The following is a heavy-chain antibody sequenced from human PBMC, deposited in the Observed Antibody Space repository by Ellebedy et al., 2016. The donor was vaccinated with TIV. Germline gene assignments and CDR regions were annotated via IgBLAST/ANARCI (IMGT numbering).Heavy chain of an antibody. J-gene: IGHJ4*02. Sequence: SETLSLTXTVSGGSVSSGSYYWSWIRQPPGKGLEWIGYICYSGSTNYNPSLKSRVTISVDTSKNQFSLKLRSVTAADTAVYYCATDGRSSGWYFNYWGQGTLVTVSS. V-gene: IGHV4-61*01. CDR2: ICYSGST. CDR1: GGSVSSGSYY. CDR3: ATDGRSSGWYFNY. D-gene: IGHD6-19*01.